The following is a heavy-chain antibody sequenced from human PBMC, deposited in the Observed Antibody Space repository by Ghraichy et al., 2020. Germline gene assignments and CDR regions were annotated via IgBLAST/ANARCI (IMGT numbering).Heavy chain of an antibody. Sequence: GGSLRLSCAASGFTFSSYAMSWVRQAPGKGLEWVSAISGSGGSTYYAGSVKGRFTISRDNSKNTLYLQMNSLRAEDTAVYYCAKAPAYYYYGMDVWGQGTTVTVSS. J-gene: IGHJ6*02. CDR3: AKAPAYYYYGMDV. V-gene: IGHV3-23*01. CDR1: GFTFSSYA. CDR2: ISGSGGST. D-gene: IGHD2-2*01.